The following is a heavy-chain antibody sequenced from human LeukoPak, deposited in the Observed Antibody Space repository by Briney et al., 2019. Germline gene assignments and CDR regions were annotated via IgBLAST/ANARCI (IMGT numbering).Heavy chain of an antibody. CDR1: GFTFSSYS. CDR2: ITSTSNYI. D-gene: IGHD6-13*01. V-gene: IGHV3-21*01. Sequence: KSGGSLRLSCAASGFTFSSYSMNWVGQAPGKGLEWVAAITSTSNYIRYADSVQGRFTISRDNAKNSLYLQMNSLRAEDTAVYYCARGSAAAYDYWGQGTLVTVSS. J-gene: IGHJ4*02. CDR3: ARGSAAAYDY.